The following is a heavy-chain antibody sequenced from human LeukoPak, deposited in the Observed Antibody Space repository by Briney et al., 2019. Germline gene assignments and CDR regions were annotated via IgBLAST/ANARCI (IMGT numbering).Heavy chain of an antibody. CDR3: ARDSGSGRGNYYYGMDV. D-gene: IGHD3-10*01. V-gene: IGHV3-48*04. CDR2: ISNTSSTT. J-gene: IGHJ6*02. Sequence: PGGSLRLSCAASGCTFNNYHMNWVRQAPGKGLEWVSYISNTSSTTHYADSVKGRFTISRDNAKNSLYLQMSSLRAEDTAVYYCARDSGSGRGNYYYGMDVWGQGTTVTVSS. CDR1: GCTFNNYH.